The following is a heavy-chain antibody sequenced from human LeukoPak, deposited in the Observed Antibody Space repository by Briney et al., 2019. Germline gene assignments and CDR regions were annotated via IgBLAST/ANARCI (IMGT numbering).Heavy chain of an antibody. Sequence: GESLQISCKGSGYHFTSYWIGWVRPLPGKGLEGMGIIYPGDSDTRYSPSFQGQVTISADKSISTAYLQWSSLKASDSAMYYCARREQLWSPIDYWGQGTLVTFSS. CDR1: GYHFTSYW. CDR2: IYPGDSDT. J-gene: IGHJ4*02. D-gene: IGHD5-18*01. V-gene: IGHV5-51*01. CDR3: ARREQLWSPIDY.